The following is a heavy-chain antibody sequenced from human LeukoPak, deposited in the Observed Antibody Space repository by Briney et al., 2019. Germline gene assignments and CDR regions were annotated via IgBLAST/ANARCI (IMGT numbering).Heavy chain of an antibody. Sequence: GGSLRLSCAASGFTFSSYAMHWVRQAPGKGLEWGAVISYDGSNKYYADSVKGRFTFSRDNSKNTLYLQMNSLRAEDTAVYYCAKESNSLYYFDYWGQGTLVTVSS. V-gene: IGHV3-30-3*01. CDR3: AKESNSLYYFDY. J-gene: IGHJ4*02. D-gene: IGHD2/OR15-2a*01. CDR1: GFTFSSYA. CDR2: ISYDGSNK.